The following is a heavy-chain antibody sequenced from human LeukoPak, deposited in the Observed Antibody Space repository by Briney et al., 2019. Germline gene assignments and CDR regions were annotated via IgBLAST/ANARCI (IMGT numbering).Heavy chain of an antibody. D-gene: IGHD3-16*01. J-gene: IGHJ4*02. Sequence: GGSLRLSCAASGFTFSSSAMSWVRQAPGKGPEWVSAISNNGGYTYYANSVKGRFTISRDNSKNTLSLQMNSLRGEDTALYYCAKFSAPSGGSSGWPWVIDNWGQGTLVTVSS. CDR1: GFTFSSSA. CDR3: AKFSAPSGGSSGWPWVIDN. CDR2: ISNNGGYT. V-gene: IGHV3-23*01.